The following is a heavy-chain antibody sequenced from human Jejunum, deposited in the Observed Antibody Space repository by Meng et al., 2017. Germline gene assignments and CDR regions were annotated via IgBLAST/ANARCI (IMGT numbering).Heavy chain of an antibody. J-gene: IGHJ4*02. D-gene: IGHD1-26*01. CDR2: IHHSGST. V-gene: IGHV4-34*01. Sequence: QLQLLQWVAGLLKPTETLSLTCTVYGDFFTDYYWNWIRQPPGKGLEWIGEIHHSGSTNYNASLESRVTISRDTSKKQFSLRLSSVTAADTAVYYCARRIRGGSYLGWGQGTLVTVSS. CDR3: ARRIRGGSYLG. CDR1: GDFFTDYY.